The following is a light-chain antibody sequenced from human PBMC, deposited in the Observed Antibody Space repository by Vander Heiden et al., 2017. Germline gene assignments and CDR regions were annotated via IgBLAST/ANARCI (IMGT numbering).Light chain of an antibody. V-gene: IGKV3-20*01. CDR1: QSVSSTY. CDR2: AAS. Sequence: EIVLTQSPGTLSLSPGERATLSCRASQSVSSTYLAWYQQKPGQAPRLLIYAASTRATGIPDRFSGSGSGTDFTLTISRLEPEDFAVYYCQQYGRSPQVTFGHGTKVDIK. CDR3: QQYGRSPQVT. J-gene: IGKJ3*01.